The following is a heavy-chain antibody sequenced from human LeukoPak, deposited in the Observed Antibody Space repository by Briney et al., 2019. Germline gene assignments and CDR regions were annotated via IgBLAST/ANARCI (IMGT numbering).Heavy chain of an antibody. CDR2: IIPIFGTA. Sequence: ASVKVSCKASGGTFSSYAISWVRQAPGQGLEWMGGIIPIFGTANYAQKFQGRVTITADESTSTAYMELSSLRSEDTAVYYCARALWFGESSWFDPWGQGTLVTVSS. V-gene: IGHV1-69*13. J-gene: IGHJ5*02. CDR3: ARALWFGESSWFDP. CDR1: GGTFSSYA. D-gene: IGHD3-10*01.